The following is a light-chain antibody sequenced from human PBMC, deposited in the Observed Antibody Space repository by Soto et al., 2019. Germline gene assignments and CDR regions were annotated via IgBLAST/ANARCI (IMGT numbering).Light chain of an antibody. CDR1: SSDVGDYNY. CDR2: EVS. Sequence: QSALTQPASVSGSPGQSITISCTGTSSDVGDYNYVSWYQHHPGKAPKLMIYEVSNRPSGVSNRFSGSKSGNTASLTISGLQAEDEAGYYCSSYASSISLVVFGGGTKLTVL. CDR3: SSYASSISLVV. V-gene: IGLV2-14*01. J-gene: IGLJ2*01.